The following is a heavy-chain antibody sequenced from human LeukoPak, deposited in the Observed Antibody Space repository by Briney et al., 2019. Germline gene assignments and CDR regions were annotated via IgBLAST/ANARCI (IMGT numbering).Heavy chain of an antibody. V-gene: IGHV4-34*01. CDR3: ARGNAKYGWFDP. CDR2: INHSGST. CDR1: GGSFSGYY. Sequence: SGTLSLTCAVYGGSFSGYYWSWIRQPPGKGLEWIGEINHSGSTNYNPSLKSRVTISVDTPTNQFSLKLSSVTAADTAVYYCARGNAKYGWFDPWGQGTLVTVSS. D-gene: IGHD2-8*01. J-gene: IGHJ5*02.